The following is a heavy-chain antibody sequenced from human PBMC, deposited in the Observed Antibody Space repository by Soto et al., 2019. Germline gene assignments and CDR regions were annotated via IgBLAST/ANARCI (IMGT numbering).Heavy chain of an antibody. CDR1: GYTFSTSW. CDR2: IYPDDSDT. D-gene: IGHD3-22*01. V-gene: IGHV5-51*01. Sequence: PGESLKISCEGSGYTFSTSWLAWVRQMPGKGLEWMGIIYPDDSDTRYSPSFQGQVTFSADKSIRTAYLQWRSLKASDTAMYYCARHGPRVYYDNSDYYYYGMDVWGQGTTVTVSS. CDR3: ARHGPRVYYDNSDYYYYGMDV. J-gene: IGHJ6*02.